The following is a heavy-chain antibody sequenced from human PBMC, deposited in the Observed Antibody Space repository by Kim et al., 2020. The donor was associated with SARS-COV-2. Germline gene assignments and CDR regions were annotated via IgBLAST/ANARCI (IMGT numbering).Heavy chain of an antibody. CDR1: GYSFTSYW. CDR2: IYPGDSDT. V-gene: IGHV5-51*01. D-gene: IGHD3-9*01. CDR3: ARHVSSKQYFDWLSSIDY. J-gene: IGHJ4*02. Sequence: GESLKISCKGSGYSFTSYWIGWVRQMPGKGLEWMGIIYPGDSDTRYSPSFQGQVTISADKSISTAYLQWSSLKASDTAMYYCARHVSSKQYFDWLSSIDYWGQGTLVTVSS.